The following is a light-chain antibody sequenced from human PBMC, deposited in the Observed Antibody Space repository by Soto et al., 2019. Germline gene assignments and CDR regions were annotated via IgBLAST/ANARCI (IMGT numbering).Light chain of an antibody. CDR2: DAS. Sequence: EIVLTQAPATLSLSPGERATLSCRASQSISNDLAWYQQKPGQAPRVLSYDASKRATGVPSRFSGSGSGTAFTLTISSPEPEDFAVYYCQQRNSWPLTFGIETKVEIK. CDR3: QQRNSWPLT. V-gene: IGKV3-11*01. CDR1: QSISND. J-gene: IGKJ4*01.